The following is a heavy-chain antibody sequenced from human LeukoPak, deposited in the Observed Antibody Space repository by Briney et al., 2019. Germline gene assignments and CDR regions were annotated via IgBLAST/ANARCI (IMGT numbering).Heavy chain of an antibody. CDR3: VRQERQSNWFDP. CDR2: IYYSGST. Sequence: PSETLSLTCTVSGGSISSGDYYWSWIRQPPGKGLEWIGYIYYSGSTYYNPSLKSRVTISVDTSKNQFSLKLNSVTATDTAVYYCVRQERQSNWFDPWGQGTLVIVSS. CDR1: GGSISSGDYY. V-gene: IGHV4-30-4*08. J-gene: IGHJ5*02.